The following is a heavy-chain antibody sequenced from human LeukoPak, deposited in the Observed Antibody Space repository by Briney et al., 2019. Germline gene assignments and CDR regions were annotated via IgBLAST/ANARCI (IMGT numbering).Heavy chain of an antibody. V-gene: IGHV1-18*01. CDR1: GYTFTSYG. CDR2: IGAYNGNT. J-gene: IGHJ6*03. Sequence: GASVKVSCKASGYTFTSYGISWVRQAPGQGLEWMGWIGAYNGNTNYAQKLQGRVTMTTDTSTSTAYMELRSLRSDDTAVYYCARLVVGATLIFGYYYYMDVWGKGTTVTVSS. D-gene: IGHD1-26*01. CDR3: ARLVVGATLIFGYYYYMDV.